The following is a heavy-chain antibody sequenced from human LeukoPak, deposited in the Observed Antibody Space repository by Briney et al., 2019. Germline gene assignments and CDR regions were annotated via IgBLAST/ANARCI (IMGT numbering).Heavy chain of an antibody. CDR1: GGSFNTYA. D-gene: IGHD4-17*01. V-gene: IGHV1-69*06. CDR3: ARLGVEATVTTKGGVFDY. Sequence: SVKVSCKASGGSFNTYAITWVRQAPGQGLEWMGGIIPIFGTANYAQKFQGRVTITADKSTSTAYMELSSLRSEDTAVYYCARLGVEATVTTKGGVFDYWGQGTLVTVSS. CDR2: IIPIFGTA. J-gene: IGHJ4*02.